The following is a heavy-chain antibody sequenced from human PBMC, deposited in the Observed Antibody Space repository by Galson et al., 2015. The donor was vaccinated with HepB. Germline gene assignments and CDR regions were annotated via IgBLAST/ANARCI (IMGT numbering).Heavy chain of an antibody. V-gene: IGHV3-74*01. J-gene: IGHJ2*01. CDR2: INTDGSNT. Sequence: SLRLSCAASGFTFSSYWMHWVRQTPGKGLVWVSHINTDGSNTIYADSVKGRFTISRDNAKNTLYLQMNSLRDEDTSVYYCARLPTRDLGGPLTLVTVSP. CDR3: ARLPTRDL. CDR1: GFTFSSYW.